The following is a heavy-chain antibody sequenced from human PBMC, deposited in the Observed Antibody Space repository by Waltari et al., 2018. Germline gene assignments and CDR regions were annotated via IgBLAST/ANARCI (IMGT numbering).Heavy chain of an antibody. CDR1: GLTISSNS. D-gene: IGHD3-10*01. J-gene: IGHJ2*01. V-gene: IGHV3-53*01. Sequence: EVQLVESGGGLMQPGGSLRLSGAASGLTISSNSMTWVRQAPGKGPEWVSVMYRGGSTYYADSVKGRFTVSRDNSKNTLYFQMNSLRAEDTAVYYCARAPMPLWFGNWYFDLWGRGTLVTVSS. CDR3: ARAPMPLWFGNWYFDL. CDR2: MYRGGST.